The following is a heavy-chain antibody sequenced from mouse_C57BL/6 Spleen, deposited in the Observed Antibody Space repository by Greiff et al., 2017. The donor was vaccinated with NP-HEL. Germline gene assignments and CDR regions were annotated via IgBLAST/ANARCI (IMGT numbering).Heavy chain of an antibody. CDR1: GYSITSGYY. CDR2: ISYDGSN. V-gene: IGHV3-6*01. CDR3: ARGDYDYDLYYAMDY. D-gene: IGHD2-4*01. Sequence: ESGPGLVKPSQSLSLTCSVTGYSITSGYYWNWIRQFPGNKLEWMGYISYDGSNNYNPSLKNRISITRDTSKNQFFLKLNSVTTEDTATYYCARGDYDYDLYYAMDYWGQGTSVTVSS. J-gene: IGHJ4*01.